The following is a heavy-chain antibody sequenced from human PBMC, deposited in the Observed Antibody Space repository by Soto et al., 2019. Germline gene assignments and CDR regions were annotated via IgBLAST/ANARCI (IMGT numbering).Heavy chain of an antibody. V-gene: IGHV3-23*01. Sequence: EVQLLESGGGLVQPGGSLRLSCAASGFTFSTYVMNWVRQAPGKGLEWVSTITVNGANTYYADSVKGRFTISRDNSKNTLHLQMSGLRVEDTAVYYFAKNAEATIRVGIDCWGQGTLVTVSS. CDR2: ITVNGANT. CDR3: AKNAEATIRVGIDC. CDR1: GFTFSTYV. J-gene: IGHJ4*02. D-gene: IGHD5-12*01.